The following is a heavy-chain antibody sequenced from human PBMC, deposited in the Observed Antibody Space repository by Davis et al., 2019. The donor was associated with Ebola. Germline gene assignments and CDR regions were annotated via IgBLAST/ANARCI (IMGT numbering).Heavy chain of an antibody. V-gene: IGHV4-39*01. CDR1: GGSISSSSYH. CDR2: IYYSGST. D-gene: IGHD2-15*01. Sequence: MPSETLSLTCTVSGGSISSSSYHWGWIRQPPGKGLEWIGSIYYSGSTYYNPSLKSRVTISVDTSKNQFSLKLSSVTAADTAVYYCARQEGYSYFGFDYWGQGTLVTVSS. J-gene: IGHJ4*02. CDR3: ARQEGYSYFGFDY.